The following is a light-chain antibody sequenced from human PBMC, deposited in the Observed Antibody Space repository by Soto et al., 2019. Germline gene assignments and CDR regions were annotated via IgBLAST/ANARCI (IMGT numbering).Light chain of an antibody. V-gene: IGKV3-20*01. Sequence: EVVLTQSPGTLSLSPGERASLSCRASQSVSNNYLAWYQQKPGQSPTLLIFGSTDRATGIPDTFSGSGSGTDFTLTISRLEPEDFAVYYCQQYGSSPPYTFGQGTKLEIK. CDR2: GST. CDR1: QSVSNNY. CDR3: QQYGSSPPYT. J-gene: IGKJ2*01.